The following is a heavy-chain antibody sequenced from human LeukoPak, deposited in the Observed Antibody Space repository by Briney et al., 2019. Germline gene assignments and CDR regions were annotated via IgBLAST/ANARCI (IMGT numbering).Heavy chain of an antibody. J-gene: IGHJ4*02. CDR3: AKDQRWESPHYLDS. CDR1: VYTFSSAA. V-gene: IGHV3-23*01. CDR2: ISASGGST. Sequence: GGSLRLSCAASVYTFSSAAMRCVREVPGGGVGWGSHISASGGSTYYVDSVRGRFTISRDNSKNTLYVQMTRLRDEDTAVYYCAKDQRWESPHYLDSWGQGTLVTVSS. D-gene: IGHD1-26*01.